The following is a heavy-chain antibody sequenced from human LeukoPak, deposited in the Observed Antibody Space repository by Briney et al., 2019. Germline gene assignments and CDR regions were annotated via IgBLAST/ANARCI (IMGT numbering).Heavy chain of an antibody. CDR2: ISAYNGNT. CDR1: GGTFSSYA. CDR3: ARAPIQLWLRDFDY. D-gene: IGHD5-18*01. Sequence: EASVTVSCTASGGTFSSYAISWVRQAPGQGLEWMGWISAYNGNTNYAQKLQGRVTMTTDTSTSTAYMELRSLRSDDTAVYYCARAPIQLWLRDFDYWGQGTLVTVSS. V-gene: IGHV1-18*01. J-gene: IGHJ4*02.